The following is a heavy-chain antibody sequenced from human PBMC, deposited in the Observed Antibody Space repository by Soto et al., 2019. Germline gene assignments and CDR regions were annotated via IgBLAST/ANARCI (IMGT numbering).Heavy chain of an antibody. D-gene: IGHD3-16*01. CDR3: ARAGGAEFDP. Sequence: QVQLQQWGAGLLKPSETLSLTCAVYDGSFGAYYWSWIRQPPGKGLEWIGEINHSGSTNYNPSLKSRVTMSVDTSKNHFSLNLSSETAADTAVYYCARAGGAEFDPWGQGTLVSVSS. CDR1: DGSFGAYY. CDR2: INHSGST. V-gene: IGHV4-34*01. J-gene: IGHJ5*02.